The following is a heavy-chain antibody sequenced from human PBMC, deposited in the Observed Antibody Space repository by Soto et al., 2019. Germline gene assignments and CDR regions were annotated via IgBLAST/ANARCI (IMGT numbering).Heavy chain of an antibody. V-gene: IGHV3-30*18. D-gene: IGHD3-22*01. J-gene: IGHJ4*02. Sequence: PGGSLILSCAASGFPFSSYCVHWVRQAPGKGLEWVAVISYDGSNKYYADSVKGRFTISRDNSKNTLYLQMNSLRAEDTAVYYCAKDRLAFITMIVAESDYWSQGTLVTVSS. CDR2: ISYDGSNK. CDR3: AKDRLAFITMIVAESDY. CDR1: GFPFSSYC.